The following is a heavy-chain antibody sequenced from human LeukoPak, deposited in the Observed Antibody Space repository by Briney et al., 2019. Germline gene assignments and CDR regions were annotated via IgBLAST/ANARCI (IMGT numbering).Heavy chain of an antibody. CDR2: IYTSGST. D-gene: IGHD3-10*01. Sequence: PSETLSLTCTVSGGSISSYYWSWMRQPAGKGLEWIGRIYTSGSTNYNPSLKSRVTMSVDTSKNQFSLKLSSVTAADTAVYYCAREKRTTYYYGSGSPRYLDYWGQGTLVTVSS. CDR3: AREKRTTYYYGSGSPRYLDY. V-gene: IGHV4-4*07. CDR1: GGSISSYY. J-gene: IGHJ4*02.